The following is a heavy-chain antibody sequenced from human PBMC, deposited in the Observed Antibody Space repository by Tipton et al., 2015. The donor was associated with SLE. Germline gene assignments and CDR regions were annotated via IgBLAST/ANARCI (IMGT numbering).Heavy chain of an antibody. Sequence: GSLRLSCAASGFTFSDYYMSWIRQAPGKGLEWVAFIRYDGSNKYYADSVKGRFTISRDNSKNTLYLQMNSLRAEDTAVYYCISRFLEWGDGMDVWGQGTTVTVSS. CDR2: IRYDGSNK. CDR3: ISRFLEWGDGMDV. V-gene: IGHV3-30*02. CDR1: GFTFSDYY. D-gene: IGHD3-3*01. J-gene: IGHJ6*02.